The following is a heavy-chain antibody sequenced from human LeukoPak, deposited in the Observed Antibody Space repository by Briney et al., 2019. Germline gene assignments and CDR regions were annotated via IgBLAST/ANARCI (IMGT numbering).Heavy chain of an antibody. V-gene: IGHV4-38-2*01. Sequence: PSETLSLTCAVSGYSISSGYYWGWIRQPPGKGLGWIGSIYHSGSTYYNPSLKSRVTISVDTSKNQFSLKLSSVTAADTAVYYCARVGYGSGSPDRFDYWGQGTLVTVSS. CDR2: IYHSGST. J-gene: IGHJ4*02. CDR1: GYSISSGYY. D-gene: IGHD3-10*01. CDR3: ARVGYGSGSPDRFDY.